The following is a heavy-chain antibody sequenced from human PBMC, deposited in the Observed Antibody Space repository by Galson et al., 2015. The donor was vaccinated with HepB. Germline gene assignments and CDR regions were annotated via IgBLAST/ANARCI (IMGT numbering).Heavy chain of an antibody. CDR3: TREAQTGYDSSGYYYEQSPFDY. CDR1: GFTFGDYA. V-gene: IGHV3-49*04. J-gene: IGHJ4*02. Sequence: SLRLSCAASGFTFGDYAMSWVRQAPGKGLEWVGFIRSKAYGGTTEYAASVKGRFTISRDDSKSIAYLQMNSLKTEDTAVYYCTREAQTGYDSSGYYYEQSPFDYWGQGTLVTVSS. D-gene: IGHD3-22*01. CDR2: IRSKAYGGTT.